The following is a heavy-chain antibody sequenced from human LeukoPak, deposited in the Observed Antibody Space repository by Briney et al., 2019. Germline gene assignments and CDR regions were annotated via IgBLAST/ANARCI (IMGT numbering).Heavy chain of an antibody. CDR3: ARSNQADDY. V-gene: IGHV3-74*01. CDR1: GFTFSSYW. CDR2: INPGGSSI. D-gene: IGHD1-14*01. J-gene: IGHJ4*02. Sequence: PGGSLRLSYAASGFTFSSYWMHWVRQVPGKGLVWVARINPGGSSITYADSVKGRFTISRDNAKTTLYLQMDSLRAEDTGVYYCARSNQADDYWGQGTLVTVSS.